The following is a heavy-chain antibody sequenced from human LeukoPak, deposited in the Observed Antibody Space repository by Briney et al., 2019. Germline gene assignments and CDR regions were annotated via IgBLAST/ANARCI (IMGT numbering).Heavy chain of an antibody. CDR2: IIYSGNT. V-gene: IGHV4-59*11. J-gene: IGHJ4*02. CDR1: GGSISRHY. CDR3: ASGPESYYFDY. Sequence: TSETLSLTCTVSGGSISRHYWTWIRQPPGKGLDWIGYIIYSGNTNYNPSLKSRVTISLDTSKNHLSLKMTSVTVADTAMYYCASGPESYYFDYWGQGALVTVSS.